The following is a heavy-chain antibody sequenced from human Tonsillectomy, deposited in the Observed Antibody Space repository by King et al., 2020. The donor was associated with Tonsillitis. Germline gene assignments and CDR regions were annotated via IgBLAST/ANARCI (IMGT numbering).Heavy chain of an antibody. Sequence: VQLQESGPGLVKPSETLSLTCSVSGGSIRSYYWSWIRQPPGKGLEWIGYMYYSWSSNYNPSLKSRVTISVDTSKNQFSLKLSSATAADTAVYYCARVTEWFGEFGNWFDPWGQGTLVTVSS. CDR2: MYYSWSS. V-gene: IGHV4-59*01. CDR3: ARVTEWFGEFGNWFDP. J-gene: IGHJ5*02. CDR1: GGSIRSYY. D-gene: IGHD3-10*01.